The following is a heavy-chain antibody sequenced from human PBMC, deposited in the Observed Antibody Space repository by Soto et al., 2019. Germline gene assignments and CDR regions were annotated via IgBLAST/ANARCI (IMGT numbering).Heavy chain of an antibody. J-gene: IGHJ6*02. Sequence: XGSLRLACAACGFTFSSYCMSWVRQAPGKGLEWVANIKQDGSEKYYVDSVKGRFTISRDNAKNSLYLQMNSLRAEDTAVYYCASLPMIVDSYYYYGMDVWGQGTTVTVSS. CDR3: ASLPMIVDSYYYYGMDV. D-gene: IGHD3-22*01. CDR2: IKQDGSEK. V-gene: IGHV3-7*01. CDR1: GFTFSSYC.